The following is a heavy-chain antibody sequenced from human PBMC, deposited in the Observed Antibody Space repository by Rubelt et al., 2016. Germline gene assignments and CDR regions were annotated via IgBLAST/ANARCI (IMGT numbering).Heavy chain of an antibody. CDR2: INAGNGNT. CDR3: ARGYCSGGSCYYFDY. J-gene: IGHJ4*02. Sequence: QVQLVQSGSELKKPGASVKVSCKASGYTFTSYAMHWVRQAPGQRLEWMGWINAGNGNTKYSQKFQGRVTITRDTSASTAYMELGSLRSEDTAVYYCARGYCSGGSCYYFDYWGQGTLVTVSS. V-gene: IGHV1-3*01. CDR1: GYTFTSYA. D-gene: IGHD2-15*01.